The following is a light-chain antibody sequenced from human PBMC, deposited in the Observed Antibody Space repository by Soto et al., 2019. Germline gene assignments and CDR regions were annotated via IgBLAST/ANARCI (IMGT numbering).Light chain of an antibody. CDR3: QQYGSSPPMYT. V-gene: IGKV3-20*01. J-gene: IGKJ2*01. Sequence: EIVLTQSPCTLSLSPGERATLSSRASQSISSTYLVWYQQKPGQAPRLLIYGASSRATGIPDRFSGSGSGTDFTLTISRLEPEDFAVYYCQQYGSSPPMYTFGQGTKLEIK. CDR2: GAS. CDR1: QSISSTY.